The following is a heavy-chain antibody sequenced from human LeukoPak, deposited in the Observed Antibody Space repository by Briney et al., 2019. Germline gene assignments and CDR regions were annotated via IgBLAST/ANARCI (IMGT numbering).Heavy chain of an antibody. CDR3: ARNPDRNYYYYYGMDV. D-gene: IGHD3-22*01. V-gene: IGHV3-74*01. Sequence: GGSLRLSCAASGFTFSSYWMHWVRHAPGKGLVRVSRINSDGSSTSYADSVKGRFTISRDNAKNTLYLQMNSLRAEDTAVYYCARNPDRNYYYYYGMDVWGQGTTVTVSS. CDR2: INSDGSST. CDR1: GFTFSSYW. J-gene: IGHJ6*02.